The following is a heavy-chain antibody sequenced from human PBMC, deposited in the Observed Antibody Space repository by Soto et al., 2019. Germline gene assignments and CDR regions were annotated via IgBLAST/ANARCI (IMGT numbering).Heavy chain of an antibody. CDR2: ISSTTNYI. CDR1: GFTFTRYS. CDR3: ARESEDLTSNFDY. Sequence: GSLRLSCAASGFTFTRYSMNWVRQAPGKGLEWVSSISSTTNYIYYADSMKGRFTVSRDNAKNSVYLEMNSLSAEDTALYYCARESEDLTSNFDYWGQGTLVTVS. V-gene: IGHV3-21*01. J-gene: IGHJ4*02.